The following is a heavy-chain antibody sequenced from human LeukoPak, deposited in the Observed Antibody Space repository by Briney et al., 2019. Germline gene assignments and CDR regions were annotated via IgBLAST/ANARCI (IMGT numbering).Heavy chain of an antibody. CDR2: IYYSGGT. J-gene: IGHJ4*02. V-gene: IGHV4-39*01. D-gene: IGHD6-19*01. CDR1: GGSISSSSYY. CDR3: ARVTAKPKAVGGRNHFDY. Sequence: SETLSLTCTVSGGSISSSSYYWGWIRQPPGKGLEWIGSIYYSGGTYYNPSLKSRVTISVDTSKNQFSLKLSSVTAADTAVYYCARVTAKPKAVGGRNHFDYWGQGTLVTVSS.